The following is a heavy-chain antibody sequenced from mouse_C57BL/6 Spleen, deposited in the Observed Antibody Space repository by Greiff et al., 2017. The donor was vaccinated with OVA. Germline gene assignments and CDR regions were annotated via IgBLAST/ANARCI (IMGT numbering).Heavy chain of an antibody. CDR2: IYPRSGNT. V-gene: IGHV1-81*01. CDR1: GYTFTSYG. J-gene: IGHJ1*03. D-gene: IGHD1-1*01. CDR3: ARWRDYGGYFDV. Sequence: QVQLQQSGAELARPGASVKLSCKASGYTFTSYGISWVKQRTGQGLEWIGEIYPRSGNTYYNEKFKGKATLTADKSSSTAYMELRSLTSEDSAVYFCARWRDYGGYFDVWGTGTTVTVSS.